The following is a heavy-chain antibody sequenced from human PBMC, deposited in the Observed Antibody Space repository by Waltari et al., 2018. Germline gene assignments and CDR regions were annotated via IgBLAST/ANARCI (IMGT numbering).Heavy chain of an antibody. V-gene: IGHV3-7*01. CDR2: IKQDGSEK. D-gene: IGHD3-3*01. J-gene: IGHJ4*02. Sequence: EVQLVESGGGLVQPGGSLRLSCAASGFTFSSYWMSWVRQAPGKGLEWVANIKQDGSEKYYVDSGKGRFTISRDNAKNALYLQMNSLRAEDTAVYYCARESGIFGVAPYYFDYWGQGTLVTVSS. CDR3: ARESGIFGVAPYYFDY. CDR1: GFTFSSYW.